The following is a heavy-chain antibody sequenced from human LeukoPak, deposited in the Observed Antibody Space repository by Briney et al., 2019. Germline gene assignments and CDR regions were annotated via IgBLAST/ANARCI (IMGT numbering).Heavy chain of an antibody. CDR3: ARNLYTSDSFVNYLDS. V-gene: IGHV4-4*07. J-gene: IGHJ4*02. Sequence: SETLTLTCTISGDSMKGPYWSWIRQPAGQGLEWIGRIFNSGSTSYNPSLKSRVTMSLDTSTNQFSLNLTSVTAADTAVYYCARNLYTSDSFVNYLDSWGQGTLVTVSS. D-gene: IGHD6-19*01. CDR1: GDSMKGPY. CDR2: IFNSGST.